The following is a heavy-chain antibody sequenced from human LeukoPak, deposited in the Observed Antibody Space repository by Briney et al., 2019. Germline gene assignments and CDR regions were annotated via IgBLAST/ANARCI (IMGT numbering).Heavy chain of an antibody. J-gene: IGHJ6*03. D-gene: IGHD3-3*01. Sequence: SETLSLTCTVSGGSISSYYWSWIRQPAGKGLEWIGRIYTSGSTNYNPSLKSRVTMSVDTSKNQFSLKLSSVTAADTAVYYCARVGVEWLLYYYYYYYMDVWGKGTTVTVSS. CDR1: GGSISSYY. V-gene: IGHV4-4*07. CDR2: IYTSGST. CDR3: ARVGVEWLLYYYYYYYMDV.